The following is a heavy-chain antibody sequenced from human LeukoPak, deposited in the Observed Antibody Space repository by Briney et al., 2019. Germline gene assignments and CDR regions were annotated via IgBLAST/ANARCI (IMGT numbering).Heavy chain of an antibody. CDR2: IYYSGST. V-gene: IGHV4-39*07. D-gene: IGHD3-10*01. Sequence: PSETLSLTCTVSGGSISSSSYYWGWIRQPPGKGLEWIGSIYYSGSTYYNPSLKSRVTISVDTSKNQFSLKLSSVAAADTAVYYCASFRENGSGSYYKRPSAFDIWGQGTMVTVSS. J-gene: IGHJ3*02. CDR3: ASFRENGSGSYYKRPSAFDI. CDR1: GGSISSSSYY.